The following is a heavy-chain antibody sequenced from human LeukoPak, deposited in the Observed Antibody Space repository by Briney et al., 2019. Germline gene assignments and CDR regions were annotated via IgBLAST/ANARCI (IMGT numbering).Heavy chain of an antibody. Sequence: SVKVSCKASGGTFSSYAISWVRQAPGQGPEWMGRIIPIFGTANYAQKFQGRVTITADKSTSTAYMELSSLRSEDTAVYYCARLGEGDAFDIWGQGTMVTVSS. J-gene: IGHJ3*02. CDR3: ARLGEGDAFDI. V-gene: IGHV1-69*06. CDR1: GGTFSSYA. CDR2: IIPIFGTA. D-gene: IGHD3-10*01.